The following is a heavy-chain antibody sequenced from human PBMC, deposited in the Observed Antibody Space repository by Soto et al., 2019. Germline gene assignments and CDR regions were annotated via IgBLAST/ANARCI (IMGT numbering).Heavy chain of an antibody. CDR1: GGSIRPYY. CDR2: IYYTGST. J-gene: IGHJ4*02. D-gene: IGHD6-6*01. V-gene: IGHV4-59*12. CDR3: ARGSPLSSSFPLDY. Sequence: QVQLQESGPGLVKPSETLSLTCTVFGGSIRPYYWSWIRQPPGKELEWIGYIYYTGSTNYSPSLKSRVTMSLDTSKNLLSLKLNSVTAAATAVYYCARGSPLSSSFPLDYWGQGSLVAVSS.